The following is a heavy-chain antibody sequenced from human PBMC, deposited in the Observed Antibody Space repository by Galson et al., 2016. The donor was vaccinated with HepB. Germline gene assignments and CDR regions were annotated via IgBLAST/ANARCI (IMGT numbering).Heavy chain of an antibody. V-gene: IGHV4-39*01. CDR2: IYYTGST. Sequence: SETLSLTCTVSGGSISRDSYYWGWIRQPPGKGLEWIGSIYYTGSTLYNPSLKSRVTISVDTSKSQFSLRLSSVTAADTAVYYCAISTLFGVVGFDYWGQGTLVTVSS. CDR3: AISTLFGVVGFDY. CDR1: GGSISRDSYY. D-gene: IGHD3-3*01. J-gene: IGHJ4*02.